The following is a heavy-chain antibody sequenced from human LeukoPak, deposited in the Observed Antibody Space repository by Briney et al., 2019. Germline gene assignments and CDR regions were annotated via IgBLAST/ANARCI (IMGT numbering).Heavy chain of an antibody. CDR3: ARGRFLEWLSNPTGHYYMDV. Sequence: ASVKVSRKASGYTFTSYGISWVRQAPGQGLEWMGWISAYNGNTNYAQKLQGRVTMTTDTSTSTAYMELRSLRSDDTAVYYCARGRFLEWLSNPTGHYYMDVWGKGTTVTVSS. J-gene: IGHJ6*03. D-gene: IGHD3-3*01. V-gene: IGHV1-18*01. CDR1: GYTFTSYG. CDR2: ISAYNGNT.